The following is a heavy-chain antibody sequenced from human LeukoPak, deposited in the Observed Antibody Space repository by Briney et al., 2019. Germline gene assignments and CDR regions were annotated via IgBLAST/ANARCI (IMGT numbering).Heavy chain of an antibody. V-gene: IGHV3-21*01. CDR1: GFTFSSYS. CDR2: ISSSSSYI. Sequence: GGSLRLSCAASGFTFSSYSMNWVRQAPGKGLEWVSSISSSSSYIYYADSVKGRFTISRGNAKNSLYLQMNSLRAEDTAVYYCARLAVGIAVAGTRYYYYYMDVWGKGTTVTVSS. D-gene: IGHD6-19*01. J-gene: IGHJ6*03. CDR3: ARLAVGIAVAGTRYYYYYMDV.